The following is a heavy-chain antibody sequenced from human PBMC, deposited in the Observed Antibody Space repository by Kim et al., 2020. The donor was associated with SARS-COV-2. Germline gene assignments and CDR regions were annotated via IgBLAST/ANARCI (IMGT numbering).Heavy chain of an antibody. CDR1: GFTFSGYI. CDR3: ARWEALWEDF. CDR2: IGPPGDDI. V-gene: IGHV3-23*01. D-gene: IGHD1-26*01. J-gene: IGHJ4*02. Sequence: GGSLRLSCAASGFTFSGYIMTWVRQAPGKGLEWIAGIGPPGDDIHYADSVSGRFIISRDNSRNRLFLQMNRLRADDTALYYCARWEALWEDFRGQGTQVTVSS.